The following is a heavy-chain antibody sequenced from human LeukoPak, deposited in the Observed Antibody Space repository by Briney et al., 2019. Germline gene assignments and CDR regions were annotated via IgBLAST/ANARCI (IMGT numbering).Heavy chain of an antibody. D-gene: IGHD5-18*01. CDR3: ARDKRHSYGRYFDP. CDR1: GDSISTYH. CDR2: MQSTGNS. V-gene: IGHV4-59*01. J-gene: IGHJ4*02. Sequence: PSETLSHTCSVSGDSISTYHWNWIRKPPGKGLEWIGYMQSTGNSNYNPSLKNRVNIFVDMSKNQFVLNLRSVTAADTAVYYCARDKRHSYGRYFDPWGQGMLVTVSS.